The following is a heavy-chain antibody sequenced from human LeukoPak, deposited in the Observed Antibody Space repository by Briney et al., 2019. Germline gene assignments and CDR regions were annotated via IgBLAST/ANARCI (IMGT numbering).Heavy chain of an antibody. CDR3: ARSGVGPFDY. CDR1: GLTFSSHA. CDR2: ISYDGSNK. J-gene: IGHJ4*02. V-gene: IGHV3-30*04. D-gene: IGHD1-26*01. Sequence: GGSLRLSCAASGLTFSSHAMHWVRQAPGKGLEWVAVISYDGSNKYYADSVKGRFTISRDNSKNTLYLQMNSLRAEDTAVYYCARSGVGPFDYWGQGTLVTVSS.